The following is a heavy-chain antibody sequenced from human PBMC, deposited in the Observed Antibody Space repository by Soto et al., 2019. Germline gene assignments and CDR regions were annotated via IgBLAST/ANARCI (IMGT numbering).Heavy chain of an antibody. V-gene: IGHV1-24*01. CDR2: FDPEDGET. CDR1: GYTLTELS. J-gene: IGHJ5*02. Sequence: GASVKVSCKVSGYTLTELSMHWVRQAPGKGLEWMGGFDPEDGETIYAQKFQGRVTMTEDTSTDTAYMELSSLRSEDTAVYYCAIRNRGYCSSTSCYSHWFDPWGQGTLVTVSS. CDR3: AIRNRGYCSSTSCYSHWFDP. D-gene: IGHD2-2*01.